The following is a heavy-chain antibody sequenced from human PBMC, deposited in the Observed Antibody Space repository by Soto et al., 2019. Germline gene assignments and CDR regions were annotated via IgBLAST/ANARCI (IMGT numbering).Heavy chain of an antibody. CDR2: IYYSGST. CDR1: GGSISSGDYY. D-gene: IGHD3-10*01. V-gene: IGHV4-30-4*01. Sequence: PSETLSLTCTVSGGSISSGDYYWSWIRQPPGKGLEWIGYIYYSGSTYYNPSLKSRVTISVDTSKNQFSLKLSSVTAADTAVYYCARGHPMVRGARFDYWGQGTLVTVSS. CDR3: ARGHPMVRGARFDY. J-gene: IGHJ4*02.